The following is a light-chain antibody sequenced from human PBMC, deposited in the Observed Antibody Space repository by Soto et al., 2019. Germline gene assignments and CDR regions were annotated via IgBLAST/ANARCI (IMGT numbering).Light chain of an antibody. CDR3: QQYNSYSPT. J-gene: IGKJ1*01. CDR2: DAS. V-gene: IGKV1-5*01. Sequence: DIQMTQSPSTLSASVGDRVTITCRASQSISSWLAWYQQKPGKAPKLLIYDASSLESGVPSRFSGSGSGTEFTLTISSXQPDDFATSYCQQYNSYSPTFGQGTKVDIK. CDR1: QSISSW.